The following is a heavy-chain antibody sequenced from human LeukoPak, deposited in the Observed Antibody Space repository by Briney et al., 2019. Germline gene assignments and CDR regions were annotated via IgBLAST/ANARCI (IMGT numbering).Heavy chain of an antibody. D-gene: IGHD2-2*01. V-gene: IGHV4-39*01. J-gene: IGHJ4*02. CDR1: GGSISSSSYY. CDR2: IYYSGNT. Sequence: PSETLSLTCTVSGGSISSSSYYWGWIRQPPGKGLEWIGNIYYSGNTYSNPSLKSRVTISVDTSKNQFSLKLSSVTAADTAVYYCARHLNAGQTFGYWGQGTLVTVSS. CDR3: ARHLNAGQTFGY.